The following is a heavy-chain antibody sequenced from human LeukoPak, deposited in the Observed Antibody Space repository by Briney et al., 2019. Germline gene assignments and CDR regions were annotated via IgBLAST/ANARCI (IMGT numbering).Heavy chain of an antibody. CDR1: GFTLSSYW. CDR2: INSDGSTT. Sequence: PAGSLRLSCAASGFTLSSYWMHWVRQAPGKGLVWVSRINSDGSTTNYADSVKGRFTISRDNAKNMLYLQMNSLRVEDTAVYYCARATTGGWFDPWGQGTLVTVSP. CDR3: ARATTGGWFDP. J-gene: IGHJ5*02. V-gene: IGHV3-74*01. D-gene: IGHD1-1*01.